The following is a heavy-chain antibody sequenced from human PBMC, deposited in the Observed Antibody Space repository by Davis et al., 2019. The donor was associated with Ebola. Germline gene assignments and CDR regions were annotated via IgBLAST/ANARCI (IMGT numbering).Heavy chain of an antibody. V-gene: IGHV1-2*02. J-gene: IGHJ4*02. CDR3: ASGDTHEF. CDR2: VNPNSGVT. D-gene: IGHD2-15*01. CDR1: GGTFSNYA. Sequence: ASVKVFCKASGGTFSNYAINWVRQAPGQGLEWMGWVNPNSGVTTYAQKFQGRVTMTRDRSINTAYMELSSLTSDDTATYFCASGDTHEFWGRGTLITVSS.